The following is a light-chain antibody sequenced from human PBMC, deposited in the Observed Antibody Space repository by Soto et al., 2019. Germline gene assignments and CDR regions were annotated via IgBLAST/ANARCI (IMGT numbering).Light chain of an antibody. J-gene: IGKJ4*01. CDR2: GAG. V-gene: IGKV3-20*01. CDR3: HQYGESPPT. CDR1: QNVRKY. Sequence: EVVLTQSPGTLSLSPGERVTVSCRASQNVRKYLAWYQQKPGQAPRLVIYGAGTRGTGVPDRFSGSGSGTDLTLTITSLESDDSAVYYCHQYGESPPTFGGGTKVEI.